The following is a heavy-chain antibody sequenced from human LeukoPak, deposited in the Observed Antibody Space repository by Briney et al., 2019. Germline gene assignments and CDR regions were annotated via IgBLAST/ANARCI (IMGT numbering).Heavy chain of an antibody. Sequence: GGSLRLSCAVSGFTVSSNYMSWVRQAPGKGLEWVANIKQDGSEKYYVDSVKGRFTISRDNAKNSLYLQMNSLRAEDTAVYYCARESLAVTAPFDYWGQGTLVTVSS. CDR3: ARESLAVTAPFDY. CDR1: GFTVSSNY. V-gene: IGHV3-7*01. D-gene: IGHD2-21*02. J-gene: IGHJ4*02. CDR2: IKQDGSEK.